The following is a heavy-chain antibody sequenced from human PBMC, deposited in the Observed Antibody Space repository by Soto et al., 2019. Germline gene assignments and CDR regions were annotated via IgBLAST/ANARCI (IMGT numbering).Heavy chain of an antibody. V-gene: IGHV3-23*01. CDR1: GFTFSSSA. D-gene: IGHD2-21*02. Sequence: GSLRLSCAASGFTFSSSAMSWVRQALRKGLEWVSAISGSGGSTYYADSVKGRFTISRDNSKTTLYLQMNSLRAEDTAVYYCAKGIAYCGGDCYTTFDYWGQGTLVTVSS. CDR3: AKGIAYCGGDCYTTFDY. CDR2: ISGSGGST. J-gene: IGHJ4*02.